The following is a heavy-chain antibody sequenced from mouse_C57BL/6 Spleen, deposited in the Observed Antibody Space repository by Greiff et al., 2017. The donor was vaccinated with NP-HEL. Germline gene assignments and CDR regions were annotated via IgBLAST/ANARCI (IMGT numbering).Heavy chain of an antibody. D-gene: IGHD2-4*01. Sequence: EVKLVESGGDLVKPGGSLKLSCAASGFTFSSYAMSWVRQTPEKRLEWVATISDGGSYTYYPDNVKGRFTISRDNAKNNLYLQMSHLKSEDTAMYYCARDDIYYDYDYWGQGTTLTVSS. CDR1: GFTFSSYA. CDR3: ARDDIYYDYDY. J-gene: IGHJ2*01. V-gene: IGHV5-4*01. CDR2: ISDGGSYT.